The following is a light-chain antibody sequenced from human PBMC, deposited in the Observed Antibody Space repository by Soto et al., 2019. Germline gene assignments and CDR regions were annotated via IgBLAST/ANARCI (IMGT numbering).Light chain of an antibody. V-gene: IGKV3-20*01. Sequence: EIVLTQSPGTLSLSSGERATLSCRASQSVRSNYLAWYQQKLGQAPRLLIYGASSRATGIPDRFGGSGSGTDFTLTISRLEPEDFAVYYCQQYASSPPTFGGGTKVEIK. CDR1: QSVRSNY. J-gene: IGKJ4*01. CDR3: QQYASSPPT. CDR2: GAS.